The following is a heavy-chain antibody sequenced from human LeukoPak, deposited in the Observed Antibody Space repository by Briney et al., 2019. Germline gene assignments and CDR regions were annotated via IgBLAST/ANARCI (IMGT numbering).Heavy chain of an antibody. CDR1: GGSISSSNW. Sequence: SETLSLTCAVSGGSISSSNWWSWVRQPPGKGLEWIGEIYHSGSTNYNPSLKSRVTISVDKSKNQFSLKLSSVTAADTAVYYCARDPGESCSGGSCYLDAFDIWGQGTMVTVSS. CDR3: ARDPGESCSGGSCYLDAFDI. CDR2: IYHSGST. V-gene: IGHV4-4*02. D-gene: IGHD2-15*01. J-gene: IGHJ3*02.